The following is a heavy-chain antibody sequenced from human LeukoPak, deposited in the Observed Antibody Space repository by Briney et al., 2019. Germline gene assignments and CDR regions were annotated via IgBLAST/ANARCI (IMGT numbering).Heavy chain of an antibody. CDR3: ARDSTPYGMDV. Sequence: GASVRVSCKASGYTFTGYYMHWVRQAPGQGLEWMGWINPNSGGTNYAQKSQGWVTMTRDTSISAAYMELSRLRSDDTAVYYCARDSTPYGMDVWGKGTTVTVSS. D-gene: IGHD2-2*01. V-gene: IGHV1-2*04. CDR2: INPNSGGT. J-gene: IGHJ6*04. CDR1: GYTFTGYY.